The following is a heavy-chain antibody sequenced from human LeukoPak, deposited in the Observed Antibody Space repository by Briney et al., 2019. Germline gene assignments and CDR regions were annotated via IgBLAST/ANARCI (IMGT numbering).Heavy chain of an antibody. CDR3: ARGEKGDSSGWPFDY. Sequence: SETLSLTCAVYGGSFSGYYWSWIRQPPGKGLEWIGEINHSGSTNYNPSLKSRVTISVDTSKNQFSLKLSSVTAADTAVYYCARGEKGDSSGWPFDYWGQGTLVTVSS. D-gene: IGHD6-19*01. CDR2: INHSGST. V-gene: IGHV4-34*01. J-gene: IGHJ4*02. CDR1: GGSFSGYY.